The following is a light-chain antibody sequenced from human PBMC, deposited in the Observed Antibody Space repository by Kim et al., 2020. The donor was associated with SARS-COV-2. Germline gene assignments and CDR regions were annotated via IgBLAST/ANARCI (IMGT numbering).Light chain of an antibody. CDR1: SLRSYY. CDR3: NSRDSSGNHHYV. V-gene: IGLV3-19*01. Sequence: GQTVRITCQGDSLRSYYASWYQQKPGQAPVLVIYSKNNRPSGISDRFSGSSSGNTASLTITGAQAEDEADYYCNSRDSSGNHHYVFGTGTKVTVL. J-gene: IGLJ1*01. CDR2: SKN.